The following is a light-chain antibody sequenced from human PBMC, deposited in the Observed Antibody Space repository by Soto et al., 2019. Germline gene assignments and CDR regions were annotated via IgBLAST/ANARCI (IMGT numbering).Light chain of an antibody. Sequence: IQMTQSPSTLSASVGDRVTITCRASQSISSWLSWYQQKPGKAPKLLIYKASSLEGGVRSRFSGSGSGTEFTLTISSLQADDFATYYCEEYKSLYTFGQGTKLEMK. V-gene: IGKV1-5*03. CDR1: QSISSW. CDR3: EEYKSLYT. J-gene: IGKJ2*01. CDR2: KAS.